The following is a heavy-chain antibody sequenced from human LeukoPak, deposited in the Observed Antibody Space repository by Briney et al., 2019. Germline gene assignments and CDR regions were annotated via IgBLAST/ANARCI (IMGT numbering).Heavy chain of an antibody. CDR3: ARGFRGGSYYVGAFDI. V-gene: IGHV4-59*12. J-gene: IGHJ3*02. CDR2: IYYSGST. CDR1: GGSISSYY. Sequence: PSETLSLTCTVSGGSISSYYWSWIRQPPGKGLEWIGYIYYSGSTNYNPSLKSRVTISVDTSKNQFSLKLSSVTAADTAVYYCARGFRGGSYYVGAFDIWGQGTMVTVSS. D-gene: IGHD1-26*01.